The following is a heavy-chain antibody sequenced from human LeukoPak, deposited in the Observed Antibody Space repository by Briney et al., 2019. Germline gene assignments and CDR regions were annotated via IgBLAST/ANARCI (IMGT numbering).Heavy chain of an antibody. V-gene: IGHV3-9*01. CDR2: MSWNSGSI. J-gene: IGHJ4*02. CDR1: GFIFDDYA. CDR3: AKDRDYSSSGASVDY. D-gene: IGHD6-6*01. Sequence: RSGRSLRLSCAASGFIFDDYAMHWVRQAPGKGLEWVSGMSWNSGSIGYADSVKGRFTISRDNAKNSLYLQMNSLRAEDTALYYCAKDRDYSSSGASVDYWGQGTLVTVSS.